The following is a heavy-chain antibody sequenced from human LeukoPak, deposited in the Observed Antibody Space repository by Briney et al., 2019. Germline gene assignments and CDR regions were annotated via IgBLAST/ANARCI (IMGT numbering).Heavy chain of an antibody. CDR2: ISSRSSFI. Sequence: PGGSLRLSCAASGFTFSSHSMNWIRQAPGKGLEWVSSISSRSSFIYYADSVKGRFTISRDNAKTSLYLQMNSLRPEDTAVYYCARDCIEGPCDIWGQGPMVPVSS. V-gene: IGHV3-21*01. J-gene: IGHJ3*02. D-gene: IGHD1-26*01. CDR3: ARDCIEGPCDI. CDR1: GFTFSSHS.